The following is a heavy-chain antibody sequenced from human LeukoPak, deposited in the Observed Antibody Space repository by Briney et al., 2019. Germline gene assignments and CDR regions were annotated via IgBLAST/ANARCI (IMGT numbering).Heavy chain of an antibody. V-gene: IGHV4-34*01. Sequence: PSETLSLTCAVYGGSFSGYYWSWIRQPPGKGLEWIGEINHSGSTNYNPSLKSRVTISVDTSKNQFSLKLSSVTAADTAVYYCARGGTDDYGDARHNFDYWGQGTLVTVSS. D-gene: IGHD4-17*01. CDR1: GGSFSGYY. CDR3: ARGGTDDYGDARHNFDY. J-gene: IGHJ4*02. CDR2: INHSGST.